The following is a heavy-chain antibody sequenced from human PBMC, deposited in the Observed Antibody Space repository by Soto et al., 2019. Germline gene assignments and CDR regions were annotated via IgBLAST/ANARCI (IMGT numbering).Heavy chain of an antibody. CDR2: IIPILGIA. D-gene: IGHD2-15*01. CDR3: ARGGTGYCSGGSCYSPYYFDY. CDR1: GGTFSSYT. Sequence: QVQLVQSGAEVKKPGSSVKVSCKASGGTFSSYTISWVRQAPGQGLEWMGRIIPILGIANYAQKFQGRVTITADKSTSTAYMELSSLRSEDTAVYYCARGGTGYCSGGSCYSPYYFDYWGQGTLVTVSS. J-gene: IGHJ4*02. V-gene: IGHV1-69*02.